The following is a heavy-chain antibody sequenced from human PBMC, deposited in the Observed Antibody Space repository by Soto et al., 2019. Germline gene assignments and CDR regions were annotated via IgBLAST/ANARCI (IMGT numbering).Heavy chain of an antibody. CDR3: ARRYGWLYFDY. CDR1: GGSISSNY. J-gene: IGHJ4*02. V-gene: IGHV4-59*01. Sequence: SETLSLTCTVSGGSISSNYWSWIRQPPGKGLEWIGYFYNSGSTNYNPSLKSQVTISVDTSKNQFSLKLTSVTAADTAVYYCARRYGWLYFDYWGQGSLVTVSS. D-gene: IGHD3-10*01. CDR2: FYNSGST.